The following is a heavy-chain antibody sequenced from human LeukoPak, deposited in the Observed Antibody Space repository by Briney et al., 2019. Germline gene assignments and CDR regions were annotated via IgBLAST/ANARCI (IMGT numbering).Heavy chain of an antibody. V-gene: IGHV3-21*01. CDR2: ISSSSSYI. CDR1: GFTFSSYS. Sequence: GGSLRLSCAASGFTFSSYSMNWVRQAPRKGLEWVSSISSSSSYIYYADSVKGRFTISRDNAKNSLYLQMNSLRAEDTAVYYCARDDSNPPNKPNPVYYGMDVWGQGTTVTVSS. D-gene: IGHD3-22*01. CDR3: ARDDSNPPNKPNPVYYGMDV. J-gene: IGHJ6*02.